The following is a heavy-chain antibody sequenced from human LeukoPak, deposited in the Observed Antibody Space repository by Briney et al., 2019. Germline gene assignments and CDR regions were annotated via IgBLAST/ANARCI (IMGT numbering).Heavy chain of an antibody. CDR2: ISYDGSNK. CDR3: ARGSYSHYGMDV. Sequence: PGRSLRLSCAASGFTFSSYGMHWVRQAPGKGLEWVAVISYDGSNKYYADSVKGRFTISRDNAKNTLYLQMNSLRAEDTAVYYCARGSYSHYGMDVWGQGTTVTVSS. CDR1: GFTFSSYG. V-gene: IGHV3-30*03. J-gene: IGHJ6*02. D-gene: IGHD1-26*01.